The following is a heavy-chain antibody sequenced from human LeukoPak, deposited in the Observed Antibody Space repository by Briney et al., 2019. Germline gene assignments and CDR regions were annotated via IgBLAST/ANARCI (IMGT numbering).Heavy chain of an antibody. Sequence: GGSLRLSCAASGFSFSDYGMNWVRQAPGKGLQWVAFIRHDGGNIYYADSVKGRFTISRDNAKNSLYLQMNSLRAEDTAVYYCCGSVLYSSYYFDYWGQGTLVTVSS. V-gene: IGHV3-30*02. J-gene: IGHJ4*02. CDR3: CGSVLYSSYYFDY. CDR2: IRHDGGNI. D-gene: IGHD5-18*01. CDR1: GFSFSDYG.